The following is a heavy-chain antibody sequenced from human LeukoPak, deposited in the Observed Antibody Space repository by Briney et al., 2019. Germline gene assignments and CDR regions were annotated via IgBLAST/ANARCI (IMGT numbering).Heavy chain of an antibody. J-gene: IGHJ4*02. Sequence: GGSLRLSCAASGFTVSSNYMSWVRQAPGKGLEWVSVIYSGGSTYYADSVKGRFTISRDNSKNTLYLQMNSLRAEDTAVYYCAKAGWYSSSCYVDYWGQGTLVTVSS. CDR2: IYSGGST. CDR3: AKAGWYSSSCYVDY. V-gene: IGHV3-53*01. CDR1: GFTVSSNY. D-gene: IGHD6-6*01.